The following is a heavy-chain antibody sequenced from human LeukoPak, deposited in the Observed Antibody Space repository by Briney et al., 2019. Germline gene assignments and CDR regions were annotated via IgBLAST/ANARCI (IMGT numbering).Heavy chain of an antibody. J-gene: IGHJ4*02. CDR1: GGTFSSYA. CDR2: IIPIFGTA. V-gene: IGHV1-69*05. Sequence: ASVKVSCKASGGTFSSYAISWVRQAPGQGLEWMGGIIPIFGTANYAQKFQGRVTTTTDESTSTAYMELSSLRSEDTAVYYCASHAYSNYQRYYFDYWGQGTLVTVSS. D-gene: IGHD4-11*01. CDR3: ASHAYSNYQRYYFDY.